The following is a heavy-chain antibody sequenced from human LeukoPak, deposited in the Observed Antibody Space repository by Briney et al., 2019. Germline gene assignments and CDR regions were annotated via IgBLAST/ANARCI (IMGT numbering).Heavy chain of an antibody. D-gene: IGHD2-15*01. CDR1: GYTFTSYA. CDR2: INAGNGNT. Sequence: ASVTVSCKASGYTFTSYAMHWVRQAPGQRLEWMGWINAGNGNTKYSQKFQGRVTITRDTSASTAYMELSSLRSEDTAVYYCARVGRYCSGGSCYYDEGFFDYWGQGTLVTVSS. V-gene: IGHV1-3*01. J-gene: IGHJ4*02. CDR3: ARVGRYCSGGSCYYDEGFFDY.